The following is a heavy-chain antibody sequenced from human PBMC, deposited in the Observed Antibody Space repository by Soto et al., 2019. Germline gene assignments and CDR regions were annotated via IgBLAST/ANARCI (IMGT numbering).Heavy chain of an antibody. D-gene: IGHD3-10*01. V-gene: IGHV3-30-3*01. CDR3: ARDLGTRVRGVITSWYYYYGMDV. J-gene: IGHJ6*02. CDR2: ISYDGSNK. CDR1: GFTFSSYA. Sequence: GGSLRLSCAASGFTFSSYAMHWVRQAPGKGLEWVAVISYDGSNKYYADSVKGRFTISRDNSKNTLYLQMNSLRAEDTAVYYCARDLGTRVRGVITSWYYYYGMDVWGQGTTVTVSS.